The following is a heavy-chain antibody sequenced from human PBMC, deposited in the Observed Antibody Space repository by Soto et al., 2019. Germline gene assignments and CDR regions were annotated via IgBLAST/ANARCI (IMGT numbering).Heavy chain of an antibody. CDR3: ARSPRSSPYFDF. V-gene: IGHV5-51*01. CDR2: IYPGDHET. D-gene: IGHD6-13*01. Sequence: GESLKISCQCSGYTFSNFWIGWVRQLPGQGLEWMGIIYPGDHETRYSPSFLGKVTVSAETSINTAYLQWSSLEASDSAFYFCARSPRSSPYFDFWGQGALVTVSS. J-gene: IGHJ4*02. CDR1: GYTFSNFW.